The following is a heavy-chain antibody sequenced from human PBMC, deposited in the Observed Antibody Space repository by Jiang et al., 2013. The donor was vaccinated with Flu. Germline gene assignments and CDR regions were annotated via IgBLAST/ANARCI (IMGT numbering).Heavy chain of an antibody. CDR3: AKDGQESSGWFEDY. CDR2: ISRSGNTV. D-gene: IGHD6-19*01. J-gene: IGHJ4*02. V-gene: IGHV3-23*04. Sequence: VQLVESGGGLVQPGESLRLSCAASGFGFNNHAMSWVRQAPGKGLEWVSAISRSGNTVYYADSVQGRFTISRDNSKSTLHLQMNSLRADDTGLYYCAKDGQESSGWFEDYWGQGVLVTVSS. CDR1: GFGFNNHA.